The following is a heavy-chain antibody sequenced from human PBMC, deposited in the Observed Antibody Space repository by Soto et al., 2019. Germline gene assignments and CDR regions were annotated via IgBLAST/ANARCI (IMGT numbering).Heavy chain of an antibody. CDR1: GGSISSSSYY. Sequence: SETLSLTCTVSGGSISSSSYYWGWIRQPPGKGLEWIGSIYYSGSTYYNPSLKSRVTISVDTSKNQFSLKLSSVTAADTAVYYCARRIQKTDGFDPWGQGTLVTVSS. J-gene: IGHJ5*02. CDR2: IYYSGST. V-gene: IGHV4-39*01. CDR3: ARRIQKTDGFDP. D-gene: IGHD1-1*01.